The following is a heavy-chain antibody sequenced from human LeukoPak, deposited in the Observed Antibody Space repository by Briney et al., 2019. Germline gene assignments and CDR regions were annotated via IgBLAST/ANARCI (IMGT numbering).Heavy chain of an antibody. Sequence: PSETLSLTCAVYGGSFSGYYWSWIRQPPGKGLEWIGEINHSGSTNYNPSLKSRVTISVDTSKNQFSLKLSSVTAADTAVYYCARRLTSTTGYFDYWGQGTLVTVSS. V-gene: IGHV4-34*01. D-gene: IGHD4-17*01. CDR2: INHSGST. CDR1: GGSFSGYY. J-gene: IGHJ4*02. CDR3: ARRLTSTTGYFDY.